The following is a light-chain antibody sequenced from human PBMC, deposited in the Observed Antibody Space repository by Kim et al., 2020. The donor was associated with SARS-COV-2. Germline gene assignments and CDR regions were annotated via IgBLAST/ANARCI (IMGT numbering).Light chain of an antibody. CDR2: LNSDGSH. Sequence: QPVLTQSPSASASLPASVKLTCTLSSGHSSYAIAWHQQQPEKGPRYLMKLNSDGSHSKGDGIPDRFSGSSSGAERYLTISSLQSEAEADYYCQTWGTGIRVLGGGTQLTVL. CDR1: SGHSSYA. J-gene: IGLJ3*02. V-gene: IGLV4-69*01. CDR3: QTWGTGIRV.